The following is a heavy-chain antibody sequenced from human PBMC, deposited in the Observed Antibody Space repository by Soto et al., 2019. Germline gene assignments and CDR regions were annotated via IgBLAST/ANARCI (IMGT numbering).Heavy chain of an antibody. D-gene: IGHD2-15*01. J-gene: IGHJ6*03. CDR2: ISGSGGST. Sequence: GGSLRLSCAASGFTFSSYAMSWVRQAPGKGLEWVSAISGSGGSTYYADSVKGRFTISRDNSKNTLYLQMNSLRAEDTAVYYCANNSGNSCYLGYYYYMDVWGTGTTDTVS. V-gene: IGHV3-23*01. CDR1: GFTFSSYA. CDR3: ANNSGNSCYLGYYYYMDV.